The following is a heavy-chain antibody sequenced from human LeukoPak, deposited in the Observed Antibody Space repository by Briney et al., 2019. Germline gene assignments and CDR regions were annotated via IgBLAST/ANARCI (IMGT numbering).Heavy chain of an antibody. CDR3: AKCYYDSSGHFDY. D-gene: IGHD3-22*01. CDR1: GFTFSSSA. V-gene: IGHV3-23*01. CDR2: ISGSGGST. Sequence: GGSLRLSCAASGFTFSSSAMSWVRQAPGKGLAWVSTISGSGGSTDYADSVKGRFTISRDNSMNTLYLQMNSLRAEDTAVYYCAKCYYDSSGHFDYWGQGTLVTVSS. J-gene: IGHJ4*02.